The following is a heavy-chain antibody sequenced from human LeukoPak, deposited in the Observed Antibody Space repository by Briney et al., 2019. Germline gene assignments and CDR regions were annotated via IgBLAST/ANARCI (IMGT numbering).Heavy chain of an antibody. D-gene: IGHD4-17*01. V-gene: IGHV4-59*01. CDR2: IYYSGST. J-gene: IGHJ4*02. CDR3: ARATVPYYFDY. CDR1: GGSISSYY. Sequence: SETLSLTCTVSGGSISSYYWSWIRQPPGKGLEWIGYIYYSGSTNYNPSLKSRVTISVNTSKNQFSLKLSSVTAADTAVYYCARATVPYYFDYWGQGTLVTVSS.